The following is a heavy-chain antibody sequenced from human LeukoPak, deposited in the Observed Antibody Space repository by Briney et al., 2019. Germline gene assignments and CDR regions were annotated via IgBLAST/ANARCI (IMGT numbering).Heavy chain of an antibody. J-gene: IGHJ4*02. CDR2: ISDRGAYT. D-gene: IGHD3-22*01. Sequence: PGGSLRLSCAASGFTFSSYAMSWVRQAPGKGLEWVSSISDRGAYTYYADSVKGRFTVSRDNSKNTLYLQMNSLRAEDTAVYYCAKALSDYYDSSGYLNYWGQGTLVTVSS. CDR1: GFTFSSYA. V-gene: IGHV3-23*01. CDR3: AKALSDYYDSSGYLNY.